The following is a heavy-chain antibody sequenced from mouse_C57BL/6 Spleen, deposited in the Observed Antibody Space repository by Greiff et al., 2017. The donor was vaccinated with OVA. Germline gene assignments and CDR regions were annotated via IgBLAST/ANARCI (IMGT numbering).Heavy chain of an antibody. J-gene: IGHJ1*03. D-gene: IGHD2-4*01. Sequence: QVQLKESGPGLVAPSQSLSITCTVSGFSLTSYGISWVRQPPGKGLEWLGVIWTGGGTNYNSALKSRLSISKDNSKSQVFLKMNSLQTDDTARYYCARNEGNDYDGYFDVWGTGTTVTVSS. CDR3: ARNEGNDYDGYFDV. CDR2: IWTGGGT. V-gene: IGHV2-9-1*01. CDR1: GFSLTSYG.